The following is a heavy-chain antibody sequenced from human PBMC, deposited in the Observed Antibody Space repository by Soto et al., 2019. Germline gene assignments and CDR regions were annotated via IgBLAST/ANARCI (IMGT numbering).Heavy chain of an antibody. D-gene: IGHD5-12*01. CDR2: IIPIFGTA. V-gene: IGHV1-69*13. J-gene: IGHJ6*02. Sequence: ASVKVSCKASGGTFSSYAISWVRQAPGQGLEWMGGIIPIFGTANYAQKFQGRVTITADESTSTAYMELSSLRSEDTAVYYCARESGFVYIVATRFYYYNGVDVWGQGTTVTAP. CDR1: GGTFSSYA. CDR3: ARESGFVYIVATRFYYYNGVDV.